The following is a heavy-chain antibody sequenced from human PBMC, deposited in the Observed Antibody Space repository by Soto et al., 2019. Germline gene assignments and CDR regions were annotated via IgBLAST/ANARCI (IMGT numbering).Heavy chain of an antibody. CDR3: ARDIERIRGPHPNSVGPGH. J-gene: IGHJ4*02. CDR2: INSDGSST. D-gene: IGHD1-1*01. V-gene: IGHV3-74*01. Sequence: WGSLLLYCAVSGFTFSSYWMPWVRQAPGRGLVWVSRINSDGSSTSYADSVNGRFTISRDNAKNTLYLQMNSLRAEDTAVYYCARDIERIRGPHPNSVGPGHWGQGTMVTVSS. CDR1: GFTFSSYW.